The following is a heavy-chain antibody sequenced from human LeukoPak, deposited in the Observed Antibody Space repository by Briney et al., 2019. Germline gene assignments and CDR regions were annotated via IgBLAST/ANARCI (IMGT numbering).Heavy chain of an antibody. J-gene: IGHJ4*02. CDR3: ARDIGGSYSAIDY. CDR2: ISGSGSDI. V-gene: IGHV3-21*05. D-gene: IGHD1-26*01. Sequence: GGSLRLSCTGSGFTFSFYSLNWVRQAPGRGLEWVSFISGSGSDIFYADSVKGRFTISRDNAKNSVSLQMDSLRGDDTAVYYCARDIGGSYSAIDYWGQGTLVPSPQ. CDR1: GFTFSFYS.